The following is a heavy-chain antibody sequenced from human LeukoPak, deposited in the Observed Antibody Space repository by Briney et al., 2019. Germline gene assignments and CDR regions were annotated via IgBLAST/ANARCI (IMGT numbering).Heavy chain of an antibody. Sequence: ASVKVSCKASGYTFTSYYMRWVRQAPGQGLEWMGIINPSGGSTSYAQKFQGRVTIISDKSTSTVYMELSRLRSEDTAVYYCARGPFYGDYDLYDYWGQGTLVTVSS. J-gene: IGHJ4*02. CDR1: GYTFTSYY. CDR2: INPSGGST. CDR3: ARGPFYGDYDLYDY. V-gene: IGHV1-46*01. D-gene: IGHD4-17*01.